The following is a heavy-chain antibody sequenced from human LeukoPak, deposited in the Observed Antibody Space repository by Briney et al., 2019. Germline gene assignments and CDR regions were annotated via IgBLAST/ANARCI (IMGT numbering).Heavy chain of an antibody. CDR2: INPNSGGT. J-gene: IGHJ4*02. CDR1: GYTFTGYY. V-gene: IGHV1-2*02. Sequence: ASVKVSCKASGYTFTGYYMHWVRQAPGQGLEWMGWINPNSGGTNYAQEFQGRVTMTRDTSISTAYMELSRLRSDDTAVYYCARVTIFGVPSWYFDYWGQGTLVTVSS. D-gene: IGHD3-3*01. CDR3: ARVTIFGVPSWYFDY.